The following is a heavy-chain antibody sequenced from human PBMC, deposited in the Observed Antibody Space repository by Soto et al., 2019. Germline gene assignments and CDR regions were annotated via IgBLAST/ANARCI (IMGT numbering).Heavy chain of an antibody. D-gene: IGHD3-22*01. J-gene: IGHJ3*02. V-gene: IGHV4-39*01. CDR1: GGSISSSSYC. CDR3: ATPAYYYDSSGYYDAFDI. Sequence: PSETLSLTCTVSGGSISSSSYCWGWIRQPPGKGLEWIGSIYYSGSTYYNPSLKSRVTISVDTSKNQFSLKLSSVTAADTAVYYCATPAYYYDSSGYYDAFDIWGQGTMVTVSS. CDR2: IYYSGST.